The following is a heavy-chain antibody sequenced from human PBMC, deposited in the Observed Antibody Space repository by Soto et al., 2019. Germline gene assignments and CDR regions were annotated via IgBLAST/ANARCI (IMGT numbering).Heavy chain of an antibody. D-gene: IGHD6-19*01. Sequence: QVQLVQSGPEVKNPGASVKVSCKASGYTFKNYGIKWVRQAPGQGLEWVGWITTYNGNRYYAEKFQGRVTMTTDTSKSTTYMELRSLTSDDTGVYYCARDAQPKGVAADGASDYWGQGTLVTVSS. CDR3: ARDAQPKGVAADGASDY. V-gene: IGHV1-18*01. CDR1: GYTFKNYG. CDR2: ITTYNGNR. J-gene: IGHJ4*02.